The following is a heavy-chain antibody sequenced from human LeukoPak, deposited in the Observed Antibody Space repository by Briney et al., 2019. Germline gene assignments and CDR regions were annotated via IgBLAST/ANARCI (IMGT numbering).Heavy chain of an antibody. CDR2: IYPGDSDT. Sequence: PGGSLEISCKGSGSSFTSYWIGWVRQLPGKGLEWMGIIYPGDSDTRYSPSFQGQVTISADKSISTAYLQWSSLKASDTAMYYCARHRTTVSEGDYWGQGTLVTVSS. J-gene: IGHJ4*02. V-gene: IGHV5-51*01. CDR3: ARHRTTVSEGDY. CDR1: GSSFTSYW. D-gene: IGHD1-1*01.